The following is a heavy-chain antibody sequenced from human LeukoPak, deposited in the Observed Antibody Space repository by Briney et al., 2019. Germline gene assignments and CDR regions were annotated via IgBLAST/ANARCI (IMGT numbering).Heavy chain of an antibody. V-gene: IGHV1-18*01. J-gene: IGHJ5*02. D-gene: IGHD3-22*01. Sequence: GASVKVSCKASGYTFTSYGISWVRQAPGQGLEWMGWTSAYNGNTNYAQKLQGRVTMTTDTSTSTAYMELRSLRSDDTAVYYCASLFYPMMQFDPWGQGTLVTVSS. CDR3: ASLFYPMMQFDP. CDR2: TSAYNGNT. CDR1: GYTFTSYG.